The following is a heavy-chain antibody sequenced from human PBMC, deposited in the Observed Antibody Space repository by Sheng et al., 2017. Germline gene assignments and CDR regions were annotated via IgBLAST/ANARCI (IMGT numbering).Heavy chain of an antibody. CDR2: ISGDNDNT. D-gene: IGHD6-6*01. V-gene: IGHV1-18*01. J-gene: IGHJ6*03. Sequence: QVQLVQSGAEVKKPGASVKVSCKASGYTFTNYGLSWVRQAPGQGLEWMGWISGDNDNTNYAQKFQGRVTMTTDISTSTAYMELRSLRSDDTALYYCARVYSSSDPAYYYYYMDVWGQGTTVTVSS. CDR3: ARVYSSSDPAYYYYYMDV. CDR1: GYTFTNYG.